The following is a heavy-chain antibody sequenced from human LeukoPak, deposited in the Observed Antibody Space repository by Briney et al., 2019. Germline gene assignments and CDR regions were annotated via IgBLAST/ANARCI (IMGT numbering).Heavy chain of an antibody. V-gene: IGHV4-39*01. CDR2: IYYSGST. D-gene: IGHD3-10*01. CDR1: GGSISSSSYY. J-gene: IGHJ5*02. Sequence: ASETLSLTCTVSGGSISSSSYYWGWIRQPPGKGLEWIGSIYYSGSTYYNPSLKSRVTISVDTSKNQFSLKLSSVTAADTAVYYCARHLWFGEGIEWFDPWGQGTLVTVSS. CDR3: ARHLWFGEGIEWFDP.